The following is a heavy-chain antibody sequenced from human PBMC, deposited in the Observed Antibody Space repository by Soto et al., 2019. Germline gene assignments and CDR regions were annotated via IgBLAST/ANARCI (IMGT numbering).Heavy chain of an antibody. CDR3: AKDWRIAAASDAEYFQH. D-gene: IGHD6-13*01. V-gene: IGHV3-30*18. CDR2: ISYDGSNK. Sequence: VGSLRLSCAASGFTFSSYGMHWVRQAPGKGLEWVAVISYDGSNKYYADSVKGRFTISRDNSKNTLYLQMNSLRAEDTAVYYCAKDWRIAAASDAEYFQHWGQGTLVTVSS. J-gene: IGHJ1*01. CDR1: GFTFSSYG.